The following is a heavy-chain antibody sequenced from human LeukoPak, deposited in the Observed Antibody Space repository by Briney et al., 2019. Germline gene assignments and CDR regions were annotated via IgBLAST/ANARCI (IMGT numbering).Heavy chain of an antibody. Sequence: ASVTVSCKSSGYTFTIYGISWVRQAPGQGLEWMGWISAYNGNTNYAQKLQGRVTMTTDTSTSTAYMELRSLRSDDTAVYYCARRPYSGSRYYFDYWGQGTLVTVSS. CDR2: ISAYNGNT. J-gene: IGHJ4*02. V-gene: IGHV1-18*01. CDR3: ARRPYSGSRYYFDY. CDR1: GYTFTIYG. D-gene: IGHD1-26*01.